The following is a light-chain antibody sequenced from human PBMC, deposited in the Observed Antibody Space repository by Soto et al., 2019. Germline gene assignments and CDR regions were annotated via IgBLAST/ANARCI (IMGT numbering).Light chain of an antibody. CDR1: NTDVGQGKS. Sequence: SVLTQPASVSGSRGQSITISCFGRNTDVGQGKSVSWYQQGPGKAPKLLIFEVTNRPSGISSRFSGSRSGNTASLTISGLQPDDEGDYYCVSYTDTDTLVFGTGTKVTVL. J-gene: IGLJ1*01. CDR2: EVT. V-gene: IGLV2-14*01. CDR3: VSYTDTDTLV.